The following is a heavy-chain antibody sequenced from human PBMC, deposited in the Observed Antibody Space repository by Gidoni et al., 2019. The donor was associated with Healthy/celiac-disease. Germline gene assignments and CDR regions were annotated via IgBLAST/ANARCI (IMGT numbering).Heavy chain of an antibody. D-gene: IGHD3-10*01. CDR3: ARDQTGELNWFDP. J-gene: IGHJ5*02. CDR1: GGSISSGDYY. V-gene: IGHV4-30-4*08. CDR2: IYYSGST. Sequence: QVQLQESGPGLVKPSQTLSLTCTVSGGSISSGDYYWSWIRQPPGKGLEWIGYIYYSGSTSYNPSLKSRVTISVDTSKNQFSLKLSSVTAADTAVYYCARDQTGELNWFDPWGQGTLVTVSS.